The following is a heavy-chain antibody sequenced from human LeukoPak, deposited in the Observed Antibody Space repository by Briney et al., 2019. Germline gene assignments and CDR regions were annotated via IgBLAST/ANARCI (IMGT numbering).Heavy chain of an antibody. CDR1: GGSLSGRS. CDR3: ARGSGWYDP. CDR2: FHVSGTT. J-gene: IGHJ5*02. V-gene: IGHV4-59*11. D-gene: IGHD3-10*01. Sequence: SSETLSLTCTVSGGSLSGRSWSWIRQPPGKGLEWIGYFHVSGTTNYNPSLQSRVTISVDMSKNQFSLRLSSVTAADTAVYFCARGSGWYDPWGQGTLVTVSS.